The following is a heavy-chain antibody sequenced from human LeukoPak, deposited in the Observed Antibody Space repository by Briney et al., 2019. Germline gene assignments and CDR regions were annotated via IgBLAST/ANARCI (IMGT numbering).Heavy chain of an antibody. D-gene: IGHD3-3*01. CDR1: GYTFTSYG. CDR3: ARGGYHSYYDFWSGYYGEYYFDY. J-gene: IGHJ4*02. CDR2: ISAYNGNT. Sequence: GASVKVSCKASGYTFTSYGISWVRQAPGQGLEWMGWISAYNGNTNYAQKLQGRVTMTTDTSTSTAYMELRSLRSDDTAVYYCARGGYHSYYDFWSGYYGEYYFDYWGQGTLVTVSS. V-gene: IGHV1-18*01.